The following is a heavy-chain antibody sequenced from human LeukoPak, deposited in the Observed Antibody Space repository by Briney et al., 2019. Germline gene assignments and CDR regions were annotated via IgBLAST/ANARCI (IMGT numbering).Heavy chain of an antibody. CDR1: GFTFTSYA. CDR3: ATELMGFDY. V-gene: IGHV3-23*01. CDR2: VSGTGITT. J-gene: IGHJ4*02. D-gene: IGHD2-8*01. Sequence: PGGSLRLSCAASGFTFTSYAMSWVRQAPGKGLEWVSSVSGTGITTYYADSVKGRFTVSRDNSKDTVYLQMNSLRGEDTAVYYCATELMGFDYWGQGSLVTVSS.